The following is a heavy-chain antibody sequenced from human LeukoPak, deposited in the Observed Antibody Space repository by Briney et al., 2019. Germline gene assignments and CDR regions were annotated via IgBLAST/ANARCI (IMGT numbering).Heavy chain of an antibody. CDR2: IHNSGRT. V-gene: IGHV4-59*08. D-gene: IGHD1-14*01. Sequence: SETLSLTCSVSGGSLSSYYWSWIRQSPGKGLEWIGYIHNSGRTNYNPSLKSRVTGFVDTSKNQVSLRLSSVTAADTAVYYCARHGTISSESYFDYWGQGALVTVSS. CDR3: ARHGTISSESYFDY. J-gene: IGHJ4*02. CDR1: GGSLSSYY.